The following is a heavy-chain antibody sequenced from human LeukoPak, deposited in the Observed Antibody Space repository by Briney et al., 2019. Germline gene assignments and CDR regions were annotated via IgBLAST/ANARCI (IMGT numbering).Heavy chain of an antibody. V-gene: IGHV4-38-2*02. D-gene: IGHD2-8*01. CDR1: GYSISSGYY. CDR3: AREECTNGVCYTGIDY. J-gene: IGHJ4*02. CDR2: IYHSGST. Sequence: SETLSLTXAVSGYSISSGYYWGWIRQPPGKGLEWIASIYHSGSTYYNPSLKSRVTISVDTSKNQFSLKLSSVTAADTAVYYCAREECTNGVCYTGIDYWGQGTLVTVSS.